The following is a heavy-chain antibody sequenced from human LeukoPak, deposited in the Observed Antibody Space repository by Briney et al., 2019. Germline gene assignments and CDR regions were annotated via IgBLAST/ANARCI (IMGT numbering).Heavy chain of an antibody. Sequence: GGSLRLSCAASEFTFSNYGMHWVRQAPGKGLEWVAFIRNDGSVRYFVDSVKGRFTISRDNSKNTLYLQMNSLRAEDTAVYYCAKGGAAAAVSFDYWGQGTLVTVSS. CDR2: IRNDGSVR. CDR1: EFTFSNYG. D-gene: IGHD6-13*01. J-gene: IGHJ4*02. CDR3: AKGGAAAAVSFDY. V-gene: IGHV3-30*02.